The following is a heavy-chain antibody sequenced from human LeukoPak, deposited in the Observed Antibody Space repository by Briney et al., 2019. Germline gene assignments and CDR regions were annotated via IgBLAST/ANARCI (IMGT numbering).Heavy chain of an antibody. V-gene: IGHV4-61*02. CDR1: GGSISSGSYY. CDR2: IYTSGST. Sequence: PSQTLSLTCTVSGGSISSGSYYWSWIRQPAGKGLEWFGRIYTSGSTNYNPSLKSRVTISVDTSKNQFSLKLSSVTAADTAVYYCASSYYYGSGSYYSGSDWFDPWGQGTLVTVSS. J-gene: IGHJ5*02. CDR3: ASSYYYGSGSYYSGSDWFDP. D-gene: IGHD3-10*01.